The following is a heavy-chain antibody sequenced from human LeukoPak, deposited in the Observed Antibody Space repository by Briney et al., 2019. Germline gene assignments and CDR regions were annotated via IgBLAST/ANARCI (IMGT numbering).Heavy chain of an antibody. CDR3: ASWERVEAGNWFDP. J-gene: IGHJ5*02. CDR1: GGTFSSYA. D-gene: IGHD1-26*01. CDR2: IIPILGIA. V-gene: IGHV1-69*04. Sequence: SVKVSCKASGGTFSSYAISWVRQAPGQGLEWMGRIIPILGIANYAQKFQGRVTITTDESTSTAYMELSSLRSEDTAVYYCASWERVEAGNWFDPWGQGTLVTVSS.